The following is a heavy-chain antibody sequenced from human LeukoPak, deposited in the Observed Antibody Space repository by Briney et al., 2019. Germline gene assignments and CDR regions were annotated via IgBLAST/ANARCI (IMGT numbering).Heavy chain of an antibody. CDR2: ISGSGGST. D-gene: IGHD3-9*01. J-gene: IGHJ4*02. CDR3: AKDNAPSYYDILTGLFDY. CDR1: GFTFSSYA. V-gene: IGHV3-23*01. Sequence: GGSLRLSCAASGFTFSSYAMSWVRQAPGKGLEWVSAISGSGGSTYYADSVKGRFTISRDNSKNTLYLQMNSLRAEDTAVYYCAKDNAPSYYDILTGLFDYWGQGTLVTVSS.